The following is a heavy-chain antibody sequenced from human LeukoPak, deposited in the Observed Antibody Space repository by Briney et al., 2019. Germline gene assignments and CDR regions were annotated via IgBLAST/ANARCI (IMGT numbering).Heavy chain of an antibody. CDR3: AKGPGIVGATGYFQH. D-gene: IGHD1-26*01. Sequence: GGSLRLSCAASGFTFSSYAMSWVRQAPGKGLEWVSAISGSGGTTYYADSVKGRFTISRDNSKNTLYLQMNSLRAEDTAVYYRAKGPGIVGATGYFQHWGQGTLVTVSS. CDR1: GFTFSSYA. CDR2: ISGSGGTT. V-gene: IGHV3-23*01. J-gene: IGHJ1*01.